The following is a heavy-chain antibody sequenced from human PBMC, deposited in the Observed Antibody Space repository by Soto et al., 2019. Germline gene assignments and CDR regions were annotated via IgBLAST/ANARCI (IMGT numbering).Heavy chain of an antibody. Sequence: QVRLQESGPGLVEPSGTLSLTCAVSGDSVSSSRCWSWVRQAPGKGLEWIGEIYHSGTFNYNPSLASRVSVSLDMSRNQLSLNLKSVTAADTAVYYCVRSVPAATWQYSGMDVWGQGTTVTVSS. D-gene: IGHD2-2*01. V-gene: IGHV4-4*02. CDR3: VRSVPAATWQYSGMDV. CDR2: IYHSGTF. J-gene: IGHJ6*02. CDR1: GDSVSSSRC.